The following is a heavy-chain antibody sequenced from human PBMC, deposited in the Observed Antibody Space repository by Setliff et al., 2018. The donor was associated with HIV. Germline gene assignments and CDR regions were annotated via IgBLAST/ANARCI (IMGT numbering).Heavy chain of an antibody. Sequence: ETLSLTCTVSGGSMTSSNYYWGWIRQSPGRGLEWIGSMSHSGSTLYNPSLKSRVTISVDTSNNHFSLKLRSVTAADTAVYYCTTPQWLVPDAFDIWGQGTMVTVSS. D-gene: IGHD6-19*01. V-gene: IGHV4-39*07. J-gene: IGHJ3*02. CDR3: TTPQWLVPDAFDI. CDR2: MSHSGST. CDR1: GGSMTSSNYY.